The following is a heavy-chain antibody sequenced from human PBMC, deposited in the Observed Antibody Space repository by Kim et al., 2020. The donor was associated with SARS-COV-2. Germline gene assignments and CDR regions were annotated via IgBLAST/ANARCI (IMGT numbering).Heavy chain of an antibody. CDR2: IYSGGST. CDR3: ARGPWGYYDSSGYLY. J-gene: IGHJ4*02. D-gene: IGHD3-22*01. Sequence: GGSLRLSCAASGFTVSSNYMSWVRQAPGKGLEWVSVIYSGGSTYYADSVKGRFTISRDNSKNTLYLQMNSLRAEDTAVYYCARGPWGYYDSSGYLYWGQGTLVTVSS. CDR1: GFTVSSNY. V-gene: IGHV3-53*01.